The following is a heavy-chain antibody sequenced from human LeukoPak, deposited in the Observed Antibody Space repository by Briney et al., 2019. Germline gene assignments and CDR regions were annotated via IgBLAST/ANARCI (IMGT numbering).Heavy chain of an antibody. D-gene: IGHD3-16*01. J-gene: IGHJ4*02. CDR2: ISSNGGST. CDR3: ARDPDPIGVTSPGDY. Sequence: GGSLRLSCAASGFTFSSYAMHWVRQAPGKGLEYVSAISSNGGSTYYANSVKGRFTISRDNSKNTLYLQMGSLRAKDMAVYYCARDPDPIGVTSPGDYWGQGTLVTVSS. CDR1: GFTFSSYA. V-gene: IGHV3-64*01.